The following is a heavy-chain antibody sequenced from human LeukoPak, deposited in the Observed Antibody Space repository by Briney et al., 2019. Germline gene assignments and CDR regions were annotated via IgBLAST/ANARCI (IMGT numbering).Heavy chain of an antibody. CDR1: GGSISSNNYY. V-gene: IGHV4-39*07. CDR3: VRDEAEFGNRQWYFDL. J-gene: IGHJ2*01. Sequence: SETLSLTCTVSGGSISSNNYYWGWIRQPPGKGLEWIGSVYHSGTTYYNPSLQSRVGISADMSRNQFSLRLNSMTAADTAVYYCVRDEAEFGNRQWYFDLWGRGTLVIVSS. D-gene: IGHD2/OR15-2a*01. CDR2: VYHSGTT.